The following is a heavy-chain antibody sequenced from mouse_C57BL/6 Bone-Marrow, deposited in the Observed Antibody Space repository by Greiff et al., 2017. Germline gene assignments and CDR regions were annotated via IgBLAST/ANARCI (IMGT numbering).Heavy chain of an antibody. J-gene: IGHJ2*01. CDR1: GFNIKDYY. CDR2: IDPEDGET. CDR3: APYYYGSRSREDYFDY. Sequence: EVQLQESGAELVKPGASVKLSCTASGFNIKDYYMHWVKQRTEQGLEWIGRIDPEDGETKYAPKFPGKATITADTSSNTAYLQLSSLTSEDTAVYYWAPYYYGSRSREDYFDYWGQGTTLTVSS. D-gene: IGHD1-1*01. V-gene: IGHV14-2*01.